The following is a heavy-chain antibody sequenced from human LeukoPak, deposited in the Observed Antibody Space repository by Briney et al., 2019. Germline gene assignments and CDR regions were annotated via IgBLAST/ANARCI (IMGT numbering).Heavy chain of an antibody. CDR3: ANFKRTFDY. D-gene: IGHD3/OR15-3a*01. CDR2: IYYSGST. CDR1: GGSISSSSYY. Sequence: SETLSLTCAVSGGSISSSSYYWGWIRQPPGKGLEWIGSIYYSGSTYYNPSLKSRVTISVDTSKNQFSLKLSSVTAADTAVYYCANFKRTFDYWGQGTLVTVSS. V-gene: IGHV4-39*01. J-gene: IGHJ4*02.